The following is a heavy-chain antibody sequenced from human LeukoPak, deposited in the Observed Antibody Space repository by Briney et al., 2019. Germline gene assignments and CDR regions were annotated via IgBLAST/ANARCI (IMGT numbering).Heavy chain of an antibody. V-gene: IGHV3-23*01. J-gene: IGHJ5*02. CDR2: ISGSGRDT. D-gene: IGHD3-10*01. CDR3: VKEYAGSFYNFENWFVP. CDR1: GLTFSIYA. Sequence: PGGSLRLSCSASGLTFSIYAMGWVRQAPGKGLQWVAGISGSGRDTYSAESVKGRFTISRDNVNNTVSLQMNSLRVEDTATYYCVKEYAGSFYNFENWFVPWGQGTVVTVSP.